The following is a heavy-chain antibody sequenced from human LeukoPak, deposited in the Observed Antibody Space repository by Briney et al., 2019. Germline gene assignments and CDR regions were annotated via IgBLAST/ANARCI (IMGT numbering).Heavy chain of an antibody. CDR3: ARGRYSSGWLFDP. CDR1: GVSISRGGYS. V-gene: IGHV4-30-4*07. J-gene: IGHJ5*02. Sequence: SETLSLTCAVSGVSISRGGYSWSWIRQPPGKGLEWIGYIYHSGSTNYNPSLKSRLTISVDTSNNQFSLRLSSVTAADTAVYYCARGRYSSGWLFDPWGQGALVTVSS. D-gene: IGHD6-19*01. CDR2: IYHSGST.